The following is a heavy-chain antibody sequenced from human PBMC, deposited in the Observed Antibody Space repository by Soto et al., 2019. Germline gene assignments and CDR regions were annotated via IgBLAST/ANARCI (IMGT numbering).Heavy chain of an antibody. V-gene: IGHV4-34*01. D-gene: IGHD3-9*01. J-gene: IGHJ6*02. Sequence: SETLSLTCAVYGGSFSGYYWSWIRQPPGKGLEWIGEINHSGSTNYNPSLKSRVTISVDTSKNQFSLKLSSVTAADTAVYYCAGKYYDILTGYYAYYYYGMDVWGQGTTVTVSS. CDR3: AGKYYDILTGYYAYYYYGMDV. CDR1: GGSFSGYY. CDR2: INHSGST.